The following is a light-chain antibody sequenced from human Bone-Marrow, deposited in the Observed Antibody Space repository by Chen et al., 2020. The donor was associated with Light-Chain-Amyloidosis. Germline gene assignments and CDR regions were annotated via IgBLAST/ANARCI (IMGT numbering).Light chain of an antibody. J-gene: IGKJ5*01. V-gene: IGKV1-39*01. CDR3: QQSYSMSSIT. CDR2: AAS. CDR1: QRISNY. Sequence: DIQMTQSPSSLSASVGDRVTITCRASQRISNYLNWYQQKPGKSPKLLIHAASTLQSGVPLRFRGSGSGTDFILTISSVQPEDCAIYYCQQSYSMSSITLGQGTRLEIK.